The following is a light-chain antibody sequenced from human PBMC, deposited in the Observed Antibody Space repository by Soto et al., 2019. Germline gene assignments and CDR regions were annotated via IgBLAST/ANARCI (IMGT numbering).Light chain of an antibody. Sequence: QSFLTQPASVSGSPGQSITISCTGTTSDVGGYNYVSWYQQHPGKVPKLLIHEVSNRPSGVSNRFSGSKSGNTASLTISGLQAEDEADYYCLSKTSSISYVFGTGTKATVL. CDR3: LSKTSSISYV. V-gene: IGLV2-14*01. CDR1: TSDVGGYNY. CDR2: EVS. J-gene: IGLJ1*01.